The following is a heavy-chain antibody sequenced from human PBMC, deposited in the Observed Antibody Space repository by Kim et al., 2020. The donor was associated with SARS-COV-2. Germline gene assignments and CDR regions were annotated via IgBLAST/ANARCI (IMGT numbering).Heavy chain of an antibody. V-gene: IGHV3-33*01. CDR2: IWYDGSNK. CDR3: ARARRIAAARFPPTDAFDI. Sequence: GGSLRLSCAASGFTFSSYGMHWVRQAPGKGLEWVAVIWYDGSNKYYADSVKGRFTISRDNSKNTLYLQMNSLRAEDTAVYYCARARRIAAARFPPTDAFDIWGQGTMVTVSS. D-gene: IGHD6-13*01. CDR1: GFTFSSYG. J-gene: IGHJ3*02.